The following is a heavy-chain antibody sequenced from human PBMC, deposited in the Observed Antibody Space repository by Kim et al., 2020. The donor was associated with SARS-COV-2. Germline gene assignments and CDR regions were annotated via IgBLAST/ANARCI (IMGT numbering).Heavy chain of an antibody. J-gene: IGHJ4*01. CDR3: ARGGNYGVN. CDR2: FHHSGTT. D-gene: IGHD4-4*01. Sequence: SETLSLTCTVSGGSISSYYWSWIRQPPGKGLEWIGYFHHSGTTNCNPSLKSRVTMSVDTSKNQFSLKLSSVTAADTAVYYCARGGNYGVNWGHGTLVTV. CDR1: GGSISSYY. V-gene: IGHV4-59*12.